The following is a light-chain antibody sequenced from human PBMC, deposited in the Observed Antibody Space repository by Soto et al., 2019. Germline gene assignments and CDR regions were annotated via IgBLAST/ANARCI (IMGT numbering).Light chain of an antibody. V-gene: IGKV3-20*01. CDR3: QQYSRSPLT. CDR2: GAS. J-gene: IGKJ4*01. Sequence: EIVLTQSPGTLSLSPGERATLSCRASQSVSSSYLAWYQQKPGQAPRLLIYGASSRATGIPDRFSGSGSGTDFTLTISRLEPEDFAMYYCQQYSRSPLTFGGGTMVEIK. CDR1: QSVSSSY.